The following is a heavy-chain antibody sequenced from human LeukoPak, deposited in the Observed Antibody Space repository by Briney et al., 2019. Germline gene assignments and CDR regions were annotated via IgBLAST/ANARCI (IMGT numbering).Heavy chain of an antibody. D-gene: IGHD1-1*01. CDR1: GYSFTSYW. CDR3: ARRYAVTINWDPFDY. J-gene: IGHJ4*02. Sequence: PGESLQISCKGSGYSFTSYWIGCVRQMTVKGLEWMGFLYPGDSDTRYSPSFQGQVNISSDKSSSTAYLQWSSLKASDTAMYYCARRYAVTINWDPFDYWGQGTLVTVSS. V-gene: IGHV5-51*01. CDR2: LYPGDSDT.